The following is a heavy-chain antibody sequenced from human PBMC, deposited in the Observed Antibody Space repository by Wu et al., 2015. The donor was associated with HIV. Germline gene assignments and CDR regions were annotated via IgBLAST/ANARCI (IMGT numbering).Heavy chain of an antibody. Sequence: QVQLVQSGAEVKKPGASVKVSCKASGYTFTGYYMHWVRQAPGQGLEWMGWINPNSGATNYAQKFQGRVIMTRDTSISTAYMELSRLRSDDTAMYYCARVRDTMIIVINPGYYFDYWGQGTLVTVSS. CDR3: ARVRDTMIIVINPGYYFDY. V-gene: IGHV1-2*02. CDR2: INPNSGAT. J-gene: IGHJ4*02. D-gene: IGHD3-22*01. CDR1: GYTFTGYY.